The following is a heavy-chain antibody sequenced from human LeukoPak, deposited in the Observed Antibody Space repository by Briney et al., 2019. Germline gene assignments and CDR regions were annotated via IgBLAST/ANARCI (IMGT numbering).Heavy chain of an antibody. D-gene: IGHD2-15*01. CDR1: GGSFSGYY. V-gene: IGHV4-34*01. J-gene: IGHJ4*02. Sequence: SETLSLTCAVYGGSFSGYYWSWIRQPPGKGLEWIGEINHSGSTNYNPSLKNRVTISVDTSKNQFSLMLSSVTAADTAVYYCARGLRSGGGYLLDYWGQGTLVTVSS. CDR3: ARGLRSGGGYLLDY. CDR2: INHSGST.